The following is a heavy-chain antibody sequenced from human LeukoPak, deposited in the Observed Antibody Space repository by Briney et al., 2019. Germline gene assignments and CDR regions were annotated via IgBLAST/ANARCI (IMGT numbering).Heavy chain of an antibody. D-gene: IGHD2-2*01. Sequence: GASVKVSCKASGYTFTSYYMHWVRPAPGQGLEWMGIINPSGGSTSYAQKFQGRVTMTRDTSTSTVYMELSSLRSEDTAVYYCARDAGYCSSTSCYGGSWFDPWGQGTLVTVSS. CDR2: INPSGGST. V-gene: IGHV1-46*01. J-gene: IGHJ5*02. CDR1: GYTFTSYY. CDR3: ARDAGYCSSTSCYGGSWFDP.